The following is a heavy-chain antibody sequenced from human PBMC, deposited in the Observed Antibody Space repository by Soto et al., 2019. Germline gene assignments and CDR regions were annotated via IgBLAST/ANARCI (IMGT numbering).Heavy chain of an antibody. V-gene: IGHV1-58*01. Sequence: ASVKVSCKASGFTFTSPAVQWVRQARGQRLEWIGWIVVGSGNTNYAQKFQERVTITRDMSTSTAYMELSSLRSEDTAVYYCAADGAGSYSPKNYYYYGMDVWGQGTTVTVSS. J-gene: IGHJ6*02. CDR1: GFTFTSPA. CDR3: AADGAGSYSPKNYYYYGMDV. CDR2: IVVGSGNT. D-gene: IGHD1-26*01.